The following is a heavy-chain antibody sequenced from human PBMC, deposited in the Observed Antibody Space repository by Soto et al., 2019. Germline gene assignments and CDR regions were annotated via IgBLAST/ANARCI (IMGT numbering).Heavy chain of an antibody. J-gene: IGHJ4*02. CDR2: ISGSGGST. Sequence: XVSMRLSCAASGFTFSSYAMSWVRQAPGKGLEWVSAISGSGGSTYYADSVKGRFTISRDNSKNTLYLHMNSLRAEDTAVYYCAKGPYYGSGSYVYYWGQGTLVTVSS. CDR3: AKGPYYGSGSYVYY. CDR1: GFTFSSYA. V-gene: IGHV3-23*01. D-gene: IGHD3-10*01.